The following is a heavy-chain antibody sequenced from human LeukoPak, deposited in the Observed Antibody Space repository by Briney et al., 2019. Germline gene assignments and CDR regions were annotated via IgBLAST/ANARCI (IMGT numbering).Heavy chain of an antibody. CDR3: ARGKMIEMATTFDY. Sequence: SVKVSCKASRGTFSSYAISWVRQAPGQGLEWLGGIIPIFGTANYAQKFQGRVTITTDESTSTAYMELSSLRSEDTAVYYCARGKMIEMATTFDYWGQGTLVTVSS. D-gene: IGHD5-24*01. J-gene: IGHJ4*02. CDR1: RGTFSSYA. V-gene: IGHV1-69*05. CDR2: IIPIFGTA.